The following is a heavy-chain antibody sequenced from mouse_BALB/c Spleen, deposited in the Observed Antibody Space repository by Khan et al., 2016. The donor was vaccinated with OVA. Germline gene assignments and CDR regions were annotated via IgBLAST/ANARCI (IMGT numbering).Heavy chain of an antibody. J-gene: IGHJ1*01. Sequence: EVELVESGGGLVRPGGSLKLSCAASGFSFTTYTMSWVRQTPEKRLEWVATINSGSTYTYYPDSVTGRFTISRDNAKNTRYLQMSSLKSEDTAMYYGTRDGNYAHWYFDVWGAGTTVTVSS. CDR3: TRDGNYAHWYFDV. CDR1: GFSFTTYT. CDR2: INSGSTYT. V-gene: IGHV5-6-4*01. D-gene: IGHD2-1*01.